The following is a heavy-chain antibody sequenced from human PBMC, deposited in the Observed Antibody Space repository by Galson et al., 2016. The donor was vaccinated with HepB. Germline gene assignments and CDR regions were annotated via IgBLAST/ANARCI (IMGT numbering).Heavy chain of an antibody. CDR3: AKGQTNWATSDS. D-gene: IGHD7-27*01. CDR1: GFTFNDYV. J-gene: IGHJ4*02. V-gene: IGHV3-9*01. CDR2: VNWNSATL. Sequence: SLRLSCAASGFTFNDYVMHWVRQLPGKGLEWVSGVNWNSATLAYADSVRGRFTISRDNAENSHYLQMNSLRAEDTALYYCAKGQTNWATSDSRGQGTLVTVSS.